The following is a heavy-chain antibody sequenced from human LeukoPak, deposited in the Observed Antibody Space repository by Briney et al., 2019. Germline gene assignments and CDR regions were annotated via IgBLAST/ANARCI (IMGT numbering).Heavy chain of an antibody. J-gene: IGHJ4*02. Sequence: SETLSLTCTVSGGSISSYYWSWIRQPPGKGLEWIGYIYYSGSTNYNPSLKSRVTISVDTSKNQFSLKLSSVTAADTAVYYCARAWNNYYDSSGYFDYWGQGTLVTVSS. CDR1: GGSISSYY. V-gene: IGHV4-59*01. CDR3: ARAWNNYYDSSGYFDY. D-gene: IGHD3-22*01. CDR2: IYYSGST.